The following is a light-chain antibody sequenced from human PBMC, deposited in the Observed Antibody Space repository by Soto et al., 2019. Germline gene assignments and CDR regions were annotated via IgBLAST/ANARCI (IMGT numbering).Light chain of an antibody. CDR3: QSYDSSLSVSV. J-gene: IGLJ1*01. CDR1: SSNIGAGYD. Sequence: QAVVTQPRSVSGAPGQRVTISCTGSSSNIGAGYDVHWYQQLPGTAPKLLIYGNSNRPSGVPDRFSGSKSGTSASLAITGLQAEDEADYYCQSYDSSLSVSVFGTGTKVTVL. CDR2: GNS. V-gene: IGLV1-40*01.